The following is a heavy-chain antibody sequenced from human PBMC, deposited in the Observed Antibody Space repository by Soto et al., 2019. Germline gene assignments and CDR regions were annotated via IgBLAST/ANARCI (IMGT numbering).Heavy chain of an antibody. V-gene: IGHV4-59*02. J-gene: IGHJ4*02. CDR2: IFYSGTT. CDR1: GDSADTYY. D-gene: IGHD4-17*01. CDR3: ARVGDYGYLDY. Sequence: SGTLSLTCTVSGDSADTYYWSWIRQPPGKGLEYIGFIFYSGTTNYNPSLKSRVTILVDRSKHQISLRLTSVTAADTAVYYCARVGDYGYLDYWGQGTLVTVSS.